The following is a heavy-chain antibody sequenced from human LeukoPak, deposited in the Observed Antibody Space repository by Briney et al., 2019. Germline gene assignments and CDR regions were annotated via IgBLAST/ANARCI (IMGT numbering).Heavy chain of an antibody. CDR2: INHSGST. V-gene: IGHV4-34*01. J-gene: IGHJ4*02. CDR1: GGSFSGYY. D-gene: IGHD3-10*01. CDR3: ARNGSGSYFKS. Sequence: PSETLSLTCAVYGGSFSGYYWSWIRQPPGKGLEWIGEINHSGSTNYNPSLKSRVTISVDTSKNQFSLKLSSVTAADTAVYYCARNGSGSYFKSWGQGTLVTVSS.